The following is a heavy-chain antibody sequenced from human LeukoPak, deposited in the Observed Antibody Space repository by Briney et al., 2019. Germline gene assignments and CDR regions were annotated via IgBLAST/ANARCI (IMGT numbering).Heavy chain of an antibody. CDR1: GFTFSSYS. J-gene: IGHJ4*02. CDR3: ARVAVADFDY. D-gene: IGHD6-19*01. Sequence: GGSLRLSXAASGFTFSSYSMNWVRQAPGKGLEWVSSISSSSSYIYYADSVKGRFTISRDNAKNSLYLQMNSLRAEDTAVYYCARVAVADFDYWGQGTLVTVSS. V-gene: IGHV3-21*01. CDR2: ISSSSSYI.